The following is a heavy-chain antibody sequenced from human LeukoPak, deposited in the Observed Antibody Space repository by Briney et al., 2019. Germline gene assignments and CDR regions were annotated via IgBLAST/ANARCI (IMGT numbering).Heavy chain of an antibody. CDR3: AREPLLAGNAFDI. Sequence: GSLRLSCAASGFTFSSYSVNWVRQAPGKGLEWISYISGSSSSRHYADSVKGRFIISRDNAKNSLYLQMNSLRVEDTAVYYCAREPLLAGNAFDIWGQGAMVTVSS. J-gene: IGHJ3*02. CDR1: GFTFSSYS. D-gene: IGHD6-19*01. CDR2: ISGSSSSR. V-gene: IGHV3-48*04.